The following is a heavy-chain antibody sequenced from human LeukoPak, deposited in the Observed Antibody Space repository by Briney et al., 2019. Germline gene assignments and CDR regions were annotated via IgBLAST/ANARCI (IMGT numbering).Heavy chain of an antibody. CDR3: AKDIEQVVAKGGFDY. V-gene: IGHV3-9*03. D-gene: IGHD2-15*01. CDR1: GFTFSSYA. J-gene: IGHJ4*02. Sequence: HPGGSLRLSCAASGFTFSSYAMSWVRQAPGKGLEWVSGNSWNSGNIGYADSVKGRFTISRDNAKNSLYLQMNSLRAEDMALYYCAKDIEQVVAKGGFDYWGQGTLVTVSS. CDR2: NSWNSGNI.